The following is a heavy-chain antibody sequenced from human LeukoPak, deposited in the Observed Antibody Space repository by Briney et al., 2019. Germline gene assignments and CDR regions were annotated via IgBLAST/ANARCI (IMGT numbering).Heavy chain of an antibody. J-gene: IGHJ5*02. V-gene: IGHV1-2*02. CDR3: ARADRLHGGPYLIGP. D-gene: IGHD2-21*01. CDR1: GYSFTDYY. CDR2: INPNSGST. Sequence: ASVKVSCKTSGYSFTDYYMHWVRQAPGQGLEWMGWINPNSGSTSSAQKSQGRVTMTRDTSITTVYMEVSWLTSDDTAIYYCARADRLHGGPYLIGPWGQGTLVTVSS.